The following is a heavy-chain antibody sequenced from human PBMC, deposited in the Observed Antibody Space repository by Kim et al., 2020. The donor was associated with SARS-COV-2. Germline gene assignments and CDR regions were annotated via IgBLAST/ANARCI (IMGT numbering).Heavy chain of an antibody. CDR1: GFTFGNYA. D-gene: IGHD1-26*01. CDR3: AKRDSGSSRYFDY. V-gene: IGHV3-9*01. J-gene: IGHJ4*02. CDR2: ISSNSDTT. Sequence: GGSLRLSCAASGFTFGNYAMHWVRQAPGKGLEWVSGISSNSDTTGYADSVKGRFTISRDNAKNSLYLQVNILRLEDTALYYCAKRDSGSSRYFDYWGQGTLVTVSS.